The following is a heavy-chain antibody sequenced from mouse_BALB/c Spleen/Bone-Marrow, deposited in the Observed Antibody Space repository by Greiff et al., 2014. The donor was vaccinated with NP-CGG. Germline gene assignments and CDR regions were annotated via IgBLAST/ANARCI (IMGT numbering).Heavy chain of an antibody. D-gene: IGHD2-4*01. V-gene: IGHV1-4*01. Sequence: LVEPGAELARPGASVKMSCKASGYSFTSYTMHWVKQRPGQGLEWIGYINPSSGYTNYNQKFKGKATLTADKSSSTAYMQLSSLTSEDSAVYYCARGWDYEGYFDYWGQGTTLTVSS. CDR2: INPSSGYT. CDR1: GYSFTSYT. CDR3: ARGWDYEGYFDY. J-gene: IGHJ2*01.